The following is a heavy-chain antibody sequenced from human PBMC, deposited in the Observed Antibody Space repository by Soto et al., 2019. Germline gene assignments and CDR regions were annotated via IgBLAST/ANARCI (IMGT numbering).Heavy chain of an antibody. V-gene: IGHV1-69*05. CDR2: IIPIFGTA. J-gene: IGHJ4*02. CDR3: ARAGYYGSAVLDY. Sequence: SVKVSCKASGGTFSSYAISWVRQAPGQGLEWMGGIIPIFGTANYAQKFQGWVTITRDASINTAYMELSRLTSDDTAVYFCARAGYYGSAVLDYWGQGTLVTVSS. D-gene: IGHD3-10*01. CDR1: GGTFSSYA.